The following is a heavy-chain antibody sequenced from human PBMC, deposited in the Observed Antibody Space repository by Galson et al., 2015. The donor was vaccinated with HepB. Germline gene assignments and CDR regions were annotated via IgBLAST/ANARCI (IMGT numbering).Heavy chain of an antibody. CDR3: ARNDIGGYSQYHFDY. V-gene: IGHV5-10-1*01. J-gene: IGHJ4*02. Sequence: QSGAEVKKPGESLRISCKGSGYSFTSNWISWVRQMPGKGLEWIGRIDPSDSNTNYSPSFQGHVTISVDKSINAAYLQWSSLKASDTAMYYCARNDIGGYSQYHFDYWGQGTLVTVSS. CDR2: IDPSDSNT. D-gene: IGHD3-22*01. CDR1: GYSFTSNW.